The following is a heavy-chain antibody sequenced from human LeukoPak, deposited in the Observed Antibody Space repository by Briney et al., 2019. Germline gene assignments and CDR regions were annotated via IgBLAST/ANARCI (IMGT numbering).Heavy chain of an antibody. J-gene: IGHJ4*02. V-gene: IGHV3-21*01. CDR2: ISSSSSYI. CDR1: GFTFSSYS. D-gene: IGHD4-23*01. Sequence: GGSLRLSCAASGFTFSSYSMNWVRQAPGKGLEWVSSISSSSSYIYYADSVKGRFTISRDNAKNSLYLQMDSLRAEDTAVYYCARVVVTGDFDYWGQGTLVTVSS. CDR3: ARVVVTGDFDY.